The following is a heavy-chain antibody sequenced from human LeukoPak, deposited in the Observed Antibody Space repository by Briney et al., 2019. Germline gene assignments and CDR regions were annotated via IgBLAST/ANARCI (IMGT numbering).Heavy chain of an antibody. CDR2: IWYDGSNK. J-gene: IGHJ4*02. CDR1: GFTFSSYG. D-gene: IGHD6-13*01. Sequence: GGSLRLSCAASGFTFSSYGMHWVRQAPGKGLEWVAVIWYDGSNKYYADSVKGRFTISRDNSKNTLYLQMNGLRAEDTAVYYCARDSRYYFDYWGQGTLVTVSS. V-gene: IGHV3-33*08. CDR3: ARDSRYYFDY.